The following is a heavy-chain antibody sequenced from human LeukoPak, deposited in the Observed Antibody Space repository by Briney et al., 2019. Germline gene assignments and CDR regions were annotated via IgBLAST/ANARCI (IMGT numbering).Heavy chain of an antibody. Sequence: GGSLRLSCAASGFTFSSYWMSWVRQAPGKGLEWVANIKQNGSEKYYVDSVKGRFTISRDNAKNSLYLQMNSLRAEDTAVYYCARGMLGVGGYSSQGFDIWGQGTMVTVSS. V-gene: IGHV3-7*01. CDR3: ARGMLGVGGYSSQGFDI. CDR1: GFTFSSYW. D-gene: IGHD2-15*01. J-gene: IGHJ3*02. CDR2: IKQNGSEK.